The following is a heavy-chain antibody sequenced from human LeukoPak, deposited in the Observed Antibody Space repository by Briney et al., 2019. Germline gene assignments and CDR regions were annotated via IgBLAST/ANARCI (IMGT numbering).Heavy chain of an antibody. D-gene: IGHD3-10*01. Sequence: ASVKVSCKTSGYRFNAYGISWVRQAPGQGLEWMGWISGYNGNTNYGEKVQGRLTMTLDTSTTTAYMELSGLRSDDTAVYYCARDRADGDDPFDLWGQGTLVTVSS. J-gene: IGHJ3*01. CDR3: ARDRADGDDPFDL. CDR2: ISGYNGNT. CDR1: GYRFNAYG. V-gene: IGHV1-18*01.